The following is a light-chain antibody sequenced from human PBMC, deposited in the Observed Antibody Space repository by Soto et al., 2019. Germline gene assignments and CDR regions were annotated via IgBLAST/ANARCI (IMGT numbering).Light chain of an antibody. CDR2: KAS. CDR3: QQYNSYSIT. V-gene: IGKV1-5*03. CDR1: QGISSW. Sequence: DIKMSQSPSSLSASVGDRVTITCRASQGISSWLAWYQQKPGKAPKLLIYKASSLESGVPSRFSGSGSGTEFTLTISSLQPDDFATYYCQQYNSYSITFGQGTRLEIK. J-gene: IGKJ5*01.